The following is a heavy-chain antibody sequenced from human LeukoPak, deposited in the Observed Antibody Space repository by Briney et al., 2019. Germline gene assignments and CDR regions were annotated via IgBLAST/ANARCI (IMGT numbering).Heavy chain of an antibody. CDR1: GGSFSGYY. Sequence: PSETLSLTCAVYGGSFSGYYWSWIRQPPGKGLELIGEINHSGSTNYNPSLKSRVTISVDTSKNQFSLKLSSVTAADTAVYYCARAIITIFGVVTIYYFDYWGQGTLVTVSS. J-gene: IGHJ4*02. CDR3: ARAIITIFGVVTIYYFDY. CDR2: INHSGST. V-gene: IGHV4-34*01. D-gene: IGHD3-3*01.